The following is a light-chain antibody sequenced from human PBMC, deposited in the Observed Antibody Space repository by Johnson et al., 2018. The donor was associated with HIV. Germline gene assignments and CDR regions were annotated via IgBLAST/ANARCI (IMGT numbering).Light chain of an antibody. CDR1: SSNIGNNY. J-gene: IGLJ1*01. V-gene: IGLV1-51*01. CDR2: DNN. CDR3: GTWDSSLSAYV. Sequence: QSVLTQPPSVSAAPGQKVTISCSGSSSNIGNNYVSWYQQLPGTAPKLLIYDNNKRPSGFPDRFSGSKSGTSATMGITGLQTGDEADYYGGTWDSSLSAYVFGTVTKVTVL.